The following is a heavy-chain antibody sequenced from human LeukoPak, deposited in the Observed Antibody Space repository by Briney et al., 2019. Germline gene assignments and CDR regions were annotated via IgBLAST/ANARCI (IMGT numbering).Heavy chain of an antibody. CDR1: GFTFSSYG. D-gene: IGHD3-22*01. V-gene: IGHV3-30*18. Sequence: GGSLRLSCAASGFTFSSYGMHWVRRAPGKGLEWAAVISYDVGKKYYADSVKGRFTISRDNSKNTLYLQMNSLRAEDTAVYYCAKDDYYDTSGYRDWGQGTLVTVSS. CDR2: ISYDVGKK. J-gene: IGHJ4*02. CDR3: AKDDYYDTSGYRD.